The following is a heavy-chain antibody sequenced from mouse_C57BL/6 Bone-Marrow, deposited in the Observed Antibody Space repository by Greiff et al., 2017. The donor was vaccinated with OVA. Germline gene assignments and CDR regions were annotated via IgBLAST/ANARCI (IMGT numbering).Heavy chain of an antibody. Sequence: EVQLVESEGGLVQPGSSMKLSCTASGFTFSDYYMAWVRQVPEKGLEWVANINYDGSSTYYLDSLKSRFIISRDNAKNILYLQMSSLKSEDTATYYCARDPFNTTAPWYFDVWGTGTTVTVSS. V-gene: IGHV5-16*01. J-gene: IGHJ1*03. CDR1: GFTFSDYY. D-gene: IGHD1-1*01. CDR3: ARDPFNTTAPWYFDV. CDR2: INYDGSST.